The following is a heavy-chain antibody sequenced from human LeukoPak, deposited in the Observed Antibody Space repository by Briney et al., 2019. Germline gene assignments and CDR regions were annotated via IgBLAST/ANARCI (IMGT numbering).Heavy chain of an antibody. V-gene: IGHV3-53*01. CDR3: ARERTRIDY. CDR1: GFSVSDKY. Sequence: PGGSLRLSCAVSGFSVSDKYMSWVRQAPGKGLEWVSVFYTGGDKYYAAFVKGRFTISRDNAKNSLYLQMNSLRAEDTAVYYCARERTRIDYWGQGTLVTVSS. J-gene: IGHJ4*02. CDR2: FYTGGDK.